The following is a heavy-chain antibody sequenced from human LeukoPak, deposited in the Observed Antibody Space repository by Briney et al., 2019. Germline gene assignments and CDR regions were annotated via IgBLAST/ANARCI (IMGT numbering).Heavy chain of an antibody. D-gene: IGHD1-26*01. CDR2: ISYDGSNK. J-gene: IGHJ4*02. CDR3: ARVPGSYLYFDY. Sequence: GGSQRPSCAASGFTFSSYGMHWVRQAPGKGLEWVAVISYDGSNKYYADSVKGRFTISRDNAKNSLYLQMNSLRAEDTAVHYCARVPGSYLYFDYWGQGTLVTVSA. CDR1: GFTFSSYG. V-gene: IGHV3-30*03.